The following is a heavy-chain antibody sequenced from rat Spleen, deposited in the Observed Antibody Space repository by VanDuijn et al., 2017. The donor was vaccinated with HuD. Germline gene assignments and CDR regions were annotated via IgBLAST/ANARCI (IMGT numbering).Heavy chain of an antibody. D-gene: IGHD1-12*03. V-gene: IGHV5-19*01. CDR2: ISPSGGTT. Sequence: EVQLVESGGGLVQPGRSLKLSCSASGFIFTDYGMHWIRQAPTKGLKWVASISPSGGTTYYRDSVKGRFTISRDDAKSTLFLQMDSLRSEDTATYYCARKGESGYYDGYYHVDYWGQGVMVTVSS. J-gene: IGHJ2*01. CDR3: ARKGESGYYDGYYHVDY. CDR1: GFIFTDYG.